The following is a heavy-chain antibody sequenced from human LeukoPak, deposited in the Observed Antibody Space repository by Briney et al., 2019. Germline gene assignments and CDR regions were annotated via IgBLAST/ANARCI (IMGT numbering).Heavy chain of an antibody. CDR1: GFTFSSHA. Sequence: GGSPRLSCAASGFTFSSHATSRGPQAPGKGLEWVSAISGSGGGTYYADSVKGRFTISRDNSKNTLYVQMNSLRAEDTAVYYCAKAAGRGYNYGDYFDYWGQGTLVTVSS. J-gene: IGHJ4*02. V-gene: IGHV3-23*01. D-gene: IGHD5-18*01. CDR3: AKAAGRGYNYGDYFDY. CDR2: ISGSGGGT.